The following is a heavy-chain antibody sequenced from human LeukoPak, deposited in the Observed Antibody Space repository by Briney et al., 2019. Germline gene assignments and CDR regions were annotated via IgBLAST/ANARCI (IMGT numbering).Heavy chain of an antibody. CDR1: GYSISSGYY. J-gene: IGHJ5*02. Sequence: SETLSLTCAVSGYSISSGYYWGWIRQPPGQGLGWIGSIYHSGSTYYNPSLKSRVTISVDTSKTQFSLKLSSVTAADTAVYYCARHRKGNDFWGGYYEGGWFDPWGQGTLVTVSS. D-gene: IGHD3-3*01. CDR2: IYHSGST. CDR3: ARHRKGNDFWGGYYEGGWFDP. V-gene: IGHV4-38-2*01.